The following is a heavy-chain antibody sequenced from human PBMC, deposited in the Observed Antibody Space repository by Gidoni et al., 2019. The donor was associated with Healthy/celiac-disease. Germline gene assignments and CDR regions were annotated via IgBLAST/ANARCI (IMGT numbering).Heavy chain of an antibody. D-gene: IGHD6-19*01. CDR3: AKDLEYSSGWHSLDY. Sequence: EVQLVASGGGLVQPCRSLRLSCAASGFTFSDYAMHWVRQAPGKGLEWVSGISWNSGSIGYADSVKGRFTISRDNAKNSLYLQMNSLRAEDTALYYCAKDLEYSSGWHSLDYWGQGTLVTVSS. CDR2: ISWNSGSI. V-gene: IGHV3-9*01. CDR1: GFTFSDYA. J-gene: IGHJ4*02.